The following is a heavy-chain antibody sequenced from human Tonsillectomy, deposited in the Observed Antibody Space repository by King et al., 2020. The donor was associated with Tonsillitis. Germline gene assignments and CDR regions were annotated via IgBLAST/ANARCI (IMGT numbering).Heavy chain of an antibody. D-gene: IGHD6-13*01. J-gene: IGHJ3*02. CDR1: GGSISNRSYY. V-gene: IGHV4-39*02. CDR2: IFYSGST. Sequence: HLQLQESGPGLVKPSETLSLTCTVSGGSISNRSYYWGWVRQPPGKGLEWIGSIFYSGSTYYNPSLWSRVTISVDTSISVEPSKNPFSLKLSSVTAADTAVYYCARRIAAAGFDAFDIWGQGTMVTVSS. CDR3: ARRIAAAGFDAFDI.